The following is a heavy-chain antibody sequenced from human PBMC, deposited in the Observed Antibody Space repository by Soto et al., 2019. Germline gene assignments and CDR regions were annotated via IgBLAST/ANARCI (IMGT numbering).Heavy chain of an antibody. J-gene: IGHJ4*02. Sequence: PSETLSLTCAVYGESCSGQYWSWIRQLPGKGLEWIGYIYYTGNTYYNPSLKSRPTISIDTSENQFSPKLTSVTAADTAVYYCARDKITGLFDYWGQGTLVTVSS. V-gene: IGHV4-34*01. D-gene: IGHD2-8*02. CDR3: ARDKITGLFDY. CDR2: IYYTGNT. CDR1: GESCSGQY.